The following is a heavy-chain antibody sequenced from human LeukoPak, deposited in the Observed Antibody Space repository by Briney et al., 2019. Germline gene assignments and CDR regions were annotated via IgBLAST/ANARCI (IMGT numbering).Heavy chain of an antibody. CDR2: INHSGST. V-gene: IGHV4-34*01. Sequence: SETLSLTCAVYGGSFSGYYWSWIRQPPGKGLEWIGGINHSGSTNYNPSLKSRVTISVDTSKNQFSLKLSSVTAADTAVYYCARKTSVAKPFDPWGQGTLVTVSS. CDR1: GGSFSGYY. J-gene: IGHJ5*02. CDR3: ARKTSVAKPFDP. D-gene: IGHD2-15*01.